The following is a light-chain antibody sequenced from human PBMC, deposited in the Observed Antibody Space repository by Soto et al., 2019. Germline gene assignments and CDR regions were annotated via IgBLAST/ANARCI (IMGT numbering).Light chain of an antibody. V-gene: IGKV3-20*01. CDR2: GAS. Sequence: EIVLTQSPVTRSLSPGEIATLSCRASQSVSSSYLAWYQQKPGQAPGLLIYGASSRATGIPDRFSGSGSGTDFTLTISRLEPEDFAVYYCQQYGSSPLTFGGGTKVDFK. CDR1: QSVSSSY. J-gene: IGKJ4*01. CDR3: QQYGSSPLT.